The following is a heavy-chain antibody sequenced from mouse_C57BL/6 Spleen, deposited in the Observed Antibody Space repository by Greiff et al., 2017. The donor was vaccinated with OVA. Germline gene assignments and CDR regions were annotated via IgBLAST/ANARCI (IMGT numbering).Heavy chain of an antibody. CDR1: GYSITSGYY. D-gene: IGHD2-10*02. Sequence: DEKLQESGPGLVKPSQSLSLTCSVTGYSITSGYYWNWIRQFPGNKLEWMGYISYDGSNNYNPSLKNRISITRDTSKNQFFLKLNSVTTEDTATYYCARPYDYYAMDYWGQGTSVTVSS. CDR2: ISYDGSN. V-gene: IGHV3-6*01. J-gene: IGHJ4*01. CDR3: ARPYDYYAMDY.